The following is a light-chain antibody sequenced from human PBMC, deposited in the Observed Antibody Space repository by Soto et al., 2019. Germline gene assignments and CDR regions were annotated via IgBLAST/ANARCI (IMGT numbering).Light chain of an antibody. CDR2: GAS. Sequence: ELVLTQSPGTLSLSPGDRATLSCRASQSVSSNYLAWYQQKPAQAPRLLIYGASSRATGIPDRFSGSGSGTDFTLTISRLEPEDFVVYYCQHYGSSPPITFGQGTRLEIK. J-gene: IGKJ5*01. V-gene: IGKV3-20*01. CDR3: QHYGSSPPIT. CDR1: QSVSSNY.